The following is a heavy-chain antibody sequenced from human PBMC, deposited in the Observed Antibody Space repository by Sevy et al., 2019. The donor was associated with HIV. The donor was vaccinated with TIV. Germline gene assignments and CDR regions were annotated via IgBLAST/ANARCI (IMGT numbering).Heavy chain of an antibody. J-gene: IGHJ4*02. D-gene: IGHD5-18*01. CDR2: INPDSGDT. CDR1: GYTFTGHF. Sequence: ASVKVSCKASGYTFTGHFMHWVRQAHRQGLEWMGWINPDSGDTKYAQKFQGRVTVTRDTSITTVYMELSSLRSDDTAVYYCAAPGGYRYGSLLDYWGQGTLVTVSS. CDR3: AAPGGYRYGSLLDY. V-gene: IGHV1-2*02.